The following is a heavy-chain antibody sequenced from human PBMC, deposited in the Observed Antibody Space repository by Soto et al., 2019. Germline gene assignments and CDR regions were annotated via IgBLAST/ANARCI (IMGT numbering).Heavy chain of an antibody. Sequence: SETLSLTCTVSGGSIGSYYWSWIRQPPGKGLEWIGYIYYSGSTNYNPSLKSRVTISVDTSKNQFSPKLSSVTAADTAVYYCARCIIAAAGTPPWFDPWGQGTLVTVSS. CDR3: ARCIIAAAGTPPWFDP. V-gene: IGHV4-59*01. D-gene: IGHD6-13*01. CDR1: GGSIGSYY. J-gene: IGHJ5*02. CDR2: IYYSGST.